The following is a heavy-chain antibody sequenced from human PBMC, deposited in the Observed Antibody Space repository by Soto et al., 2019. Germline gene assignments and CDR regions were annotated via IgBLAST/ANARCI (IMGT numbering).Heavy chain of an antibody. J-gene: IGHJ4*02. CDR1: GGTFSSYT. D-gene: IGHD4-4*01. V-gene: IGHV1-69*02. CDR2: IIPILGIA. Sequence: QVQLVQSGAEVKKPGSSVKVSCKASGGTFSSYTISWVRQAPGQGLEWMGRIIPILGIANYAQKFQGRVTITADKSTSTAYMELSSLRSEDTAVYYCARGGDGNSDEDDYWGQGTLVTVSS. CDR3: ARGGDGNSDEDDY.